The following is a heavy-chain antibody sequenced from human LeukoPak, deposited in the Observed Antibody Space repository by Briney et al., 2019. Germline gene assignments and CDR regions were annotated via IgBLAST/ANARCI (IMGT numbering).Heavy chain of an antibody. CDR1: GGSISSSSYY. CDR2: IYYSGST. D-gene: IGHD3-16*01. J-gene: IGHJ4*02. CDR3: ARQPGGGFEY. V-gene: IGHV4-39*01. Sequence: SETLSLTCTVSGGSISSSSYYWGWIRQPPGKGLEWIGSIYYSGSTYYNPSLKSRVTISVDTSKNQFSLKLSSVTAADTAVYYCARQPGGGFEYWGQGTLVTVSS.